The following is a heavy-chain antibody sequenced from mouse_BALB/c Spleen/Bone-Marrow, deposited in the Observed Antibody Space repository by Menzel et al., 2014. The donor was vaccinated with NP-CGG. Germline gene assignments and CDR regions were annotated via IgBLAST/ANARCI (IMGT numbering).Heavy chain of an antibody. V-gene: IGHV14-3*02. D-gene: IGHD2-4*01. CDR1: GFNIKDTY. J-gene: IGHJ4*01. CDR3: ARDDYDDYYAMDD. Sequence: VQLQQSGAELVKPGASVKLSCTASGFNIKDTYMHWVKQGPEQGLEWIGRIDPANGNTKYDPKFQDKATITTDTSSNTAYLQLSSLTSEDTAVYYCARDDYDDYYAMDDWGQGTSVTVSS. CDR2: IDPANGNT.